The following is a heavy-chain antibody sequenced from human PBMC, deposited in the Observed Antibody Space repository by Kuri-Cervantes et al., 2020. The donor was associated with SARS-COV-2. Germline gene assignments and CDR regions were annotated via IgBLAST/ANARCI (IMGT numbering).Heavy chain of an antibody. D-gene: IGHD3-16*01. Sequence: SETLSLTCTVSGYSISSGYYWGWIRQPPGKGLEWIGSIYLSGSTYYNPSLKSRVTISVDTSKNQFSLKLSSVTAADTAVYYCARRTVGHFDLWGRGTLVTVSS. CDR1: GYSISSGYY. J-gene: IGHJ2*01. CDR3: ARRTVGHFDL. V-gene: IGHV4-38-2*02. CDR2: IYLSGST.